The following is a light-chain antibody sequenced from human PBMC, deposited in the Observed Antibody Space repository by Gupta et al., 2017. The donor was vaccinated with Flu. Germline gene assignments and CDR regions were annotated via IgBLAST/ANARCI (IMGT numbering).Light chain of an antibody. Sequence: EIVMTQSPATLSVSPGERATLSCRASQSVRSNLAWYQQKPGQAPRLLIYAASARATGFPASFSGSGSGTEFTLTISSLQSEDFAVYYCQQYDNWLWTFGQGTKVQI. CDR3: QQYDNWLWT. CDR2: AAS. V-gene: IGKV3-15*01. CDR1: QSVRSN. J-gene: IGKJ1*01.